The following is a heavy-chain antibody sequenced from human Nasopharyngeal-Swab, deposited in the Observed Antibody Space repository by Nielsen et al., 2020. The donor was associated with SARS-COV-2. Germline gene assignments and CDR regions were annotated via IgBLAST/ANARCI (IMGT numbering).Heavy chain of an antibody. CDR2: FDPEDGET. CDR3: ATAPVRGVINWFDP. D-gene: IGHD3-10*01. V-gene: IGHV1-24*01. J-gene: IGHJ5*02. CDR1: GYTLTELS. Sequence: APVKVSCKVSGYTLTELSMHWVRQAPGKGLEWMGGFDPEDGETIYAQKFQGRVTMTEDTSTDTAYMELSSLRSEDTAVYYCATAPVRGVINWFDPWGQGTLVTVSS.